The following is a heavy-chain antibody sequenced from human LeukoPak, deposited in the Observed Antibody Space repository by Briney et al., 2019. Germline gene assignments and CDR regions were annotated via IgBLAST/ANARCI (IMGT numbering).Heavy chain of an antibody. Sequence: GGSLRLSCIASGFLLSSYSMNWVRQAPGKGLEWVSYIDTSSPTIYYADSVKGRFTISRDNAKNSLYLQMNSLRAEDTAVYYCARGPPLFDPWGQGTLVTVSS. CDR1: GFLLSSYS. V-gene: IGHV3-48*01. J-gene: IGHJ5*02. CDR2: IDTSSPTI. CDR3: ARGPPLFDP.